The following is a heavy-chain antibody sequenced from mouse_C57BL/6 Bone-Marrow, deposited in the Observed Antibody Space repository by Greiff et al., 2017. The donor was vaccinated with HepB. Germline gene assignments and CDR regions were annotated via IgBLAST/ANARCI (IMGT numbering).Heavy chain of an antibody. D-gene: IGHD1-1*01. CDR2: INYDGSST. Sequence: EVHLVESEGGLVQPGSSMKLSCTASGFTFSDYYMAWVRQVPEKGLEWVANINYDGSSTYYLDSLKSRFIISRDNAKNILYLQMSSLKSEDTATYYCARDPIYYSSSYWYFDVWCTGTTVTVSS. CDR1: GFTFSDYY. J-gene: IGHJ1*03. V-gene: IGHV5-16*01. CDR3: ARDPIYYSSSYWYFDV.